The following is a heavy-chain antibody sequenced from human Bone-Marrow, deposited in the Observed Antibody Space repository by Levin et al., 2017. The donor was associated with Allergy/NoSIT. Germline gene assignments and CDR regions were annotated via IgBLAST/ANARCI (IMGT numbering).Heavy chain of an antibody. CDR2: INTHTGKP. Sequence: GESLKISCKASGYIFTSHSMNWVRQAPGQGLEWIGWINTHTGKPTYAQGAAGRLVFSLDTSASTAYLEISDLKTEDSGTYFCARETLIEAAVNSAYYYGLDVWGQGTTITVSS. V-gene: IGHV7-4-1*02. D-gene: IGHD3-22*01. CDR1: GYIFTSHS. J-gene: IGHJ6*02. CDR3: ARETLIEAAVNSAYYYGLDV.